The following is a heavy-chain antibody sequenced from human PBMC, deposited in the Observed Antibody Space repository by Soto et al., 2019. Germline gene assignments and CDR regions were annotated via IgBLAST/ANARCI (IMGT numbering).Heavy chain of an antibody. CDR3: ARDSSRGFDY. V-gene: IGHV4-31*03. CDR1: GGSISSGGYY. CDR2: IYYSGST. D-gene: IGHD6-13*01. J-gene: IGHJ4*02. Sequence: KSSETLSLTCTVSGGSISSGGYYWIWIRQHPGKGLEWIGYIYYSGSTYYNPSLKSRVTISVDTSKNQFSLKLSSVTAADTAVYYCARDSSRGFDYWGQGTLVTVSS.